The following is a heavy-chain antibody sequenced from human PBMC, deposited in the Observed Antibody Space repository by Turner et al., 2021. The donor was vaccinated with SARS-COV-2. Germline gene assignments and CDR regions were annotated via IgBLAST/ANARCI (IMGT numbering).Heavy chain of an antibody. D-gene: IGHD3-16*01. CDR1: GFTSSRYW. J-gene: IGHJ3*02. Sequence: EVQLVESGGDSVEPGGSLRPACAASGFTSSRYWMSWVRRATGKGPEWVANIKQDGSETYYVDSVKGRFTISRDNAKNSLYLQMSSLRAEDTAVYYCARVSGGAVWGNYAFDIWGQGTMVTVSS. V-gene: IGHV3-7*01. CDR2: IKQDGSET. CDR3: ARVSGGAVWGNYAFDI.